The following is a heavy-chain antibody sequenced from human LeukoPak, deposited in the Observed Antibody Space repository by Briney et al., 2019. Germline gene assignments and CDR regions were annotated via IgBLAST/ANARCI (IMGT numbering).Heavy chain of an antibody. CDR1: GGSISTYY. CDR2: IYHSGST. Sequence: PSETLSLTCTLSGGSISTYYWSWLRQPPGKGLEWIGYIYHSGSTNYNPSLKSRVTISVDTSKNQFSLKLSSATAADTAVYYCARGGGYASPIGYWGQGALVTVSS. V-gene: IGHV4-59*01. J-gene: IGHJ4*02. D-gene: IGHD5-12*01. CDR3: ARGGGYASPIGY.